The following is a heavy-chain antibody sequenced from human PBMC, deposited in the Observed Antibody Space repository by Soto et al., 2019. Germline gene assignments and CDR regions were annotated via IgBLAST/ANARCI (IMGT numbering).Heavy chain of an antibody. V-gene: IGHV3-23*01. J-gene: IGHJ3*02. CDR3: ARGDSRGNLFSFDI. CDR1: GFTFSIYA. CDR2: ISRSGDNT. D-gene: IGHD2-15*01. Sequence: AQLLESGGGLVQPGGSLRLSCAASGFTFSIYAMSWVRQAPGKGLEWVSAISRSGDNTYYADFVKGRFSISRDESKNTLYLQMDSLRVEDTATYYCARGDSRGNLFSFDIWGQGTLVTVSP.